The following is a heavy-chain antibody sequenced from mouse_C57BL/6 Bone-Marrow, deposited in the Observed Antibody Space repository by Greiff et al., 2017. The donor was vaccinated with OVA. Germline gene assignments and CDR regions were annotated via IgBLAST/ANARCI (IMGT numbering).Heavy chain of an antibody. CDR2: IDPENGDT. CDR3: TTDFNRYY. CDR1: GFNIKDDY. V-gene: IGHV14-4*01. J-gene: IGHJ2*01. Sequence: VQLQQSGAELVRPGASVKLSCTASGFNIKDDYMHWVKQRPEQGLEWIGWIDPENGDTEYASKFQGKATITADTSSNTAYLQLSSLTSEDTAVYYCTTDFNRYYWGQGTTLTVSS.